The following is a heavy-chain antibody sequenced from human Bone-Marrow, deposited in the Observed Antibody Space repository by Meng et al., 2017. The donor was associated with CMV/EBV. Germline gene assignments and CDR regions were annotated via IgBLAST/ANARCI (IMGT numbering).Heavy chain of an antibody. V-gene: IGHV4-34*01. Sequence: AGSFSGYYWGWIRRPPGKGLEWIGEINHSGSTNSNPSLKSRVTISVDTSKNQFSLKLSSVTAADTAVYYCARGSRYRYSSSWSHFDYWGQGTLVTVSS. J-gene: IGHJ4*02. CDR1: AGSFSGYY. CDR2: INHSGST. D-gene: IGHD6-13*01. CDR3: ARGSRYRYSSSWSHFDY.